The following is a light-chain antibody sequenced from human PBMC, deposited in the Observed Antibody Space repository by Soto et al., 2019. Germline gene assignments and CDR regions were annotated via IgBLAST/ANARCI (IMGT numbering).Light chain of an antibody. CDR2: RAS. V-gene: IGKV1-5*03. CDR1: QSISSW. J-gene: IGKJ1*01. Sequence: IQLTQSPSSLSASVGDRVTITCRASQSISSWLAWYQQKPGSLPRILIYRASTLESGVPSRFSGSGSGTEFTLTINSLQPDDFATYYCHQYDTYLWTFGQGTKVDI. CDR3: HQYDTYLWT.